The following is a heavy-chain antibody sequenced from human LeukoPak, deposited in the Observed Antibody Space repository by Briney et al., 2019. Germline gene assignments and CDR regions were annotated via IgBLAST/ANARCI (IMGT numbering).Heavy chain of an antibody. J-gene: IGHJ4*02. CDR3: AKGEQWLGPTFDY. Sequence: GSLRLSCAASGFTFSSYGMHWVRPAPGKGLEWVAVIPYDGSNKYYADSVKGRFTISRDNSKNTLYLQMNSLRAEDTAVYYCAKGEQWLGPTFDYWGQGTLVTVSS. V-gene: IGHV3-30*18. CDR2: IPYDGSNK. D-gene: IGHD6-19*01. CDR1: GFTFSSYG.